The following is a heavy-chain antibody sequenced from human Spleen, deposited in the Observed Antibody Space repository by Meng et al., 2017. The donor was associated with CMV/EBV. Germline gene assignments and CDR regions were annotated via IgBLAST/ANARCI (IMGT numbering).Heavy chain of an antibody. CDR2: IRYDGSNK. D-gene: IGHD1-26*01. V-gene: IGHV3-30*02. CDR1: GFIFSSTD. J-gene: IGHJ4*02. CDR3: AKAGGSYLYFDY. Sequence: AASGFIFSSTDMHWVRQAPGKGLEWVSFIRYDGSNKYYADSVKGRFTISRDNSKNTLYLQMNSLRAEDTAVYYCAKAGGSYLYFDYWGQGTLVTVSS.